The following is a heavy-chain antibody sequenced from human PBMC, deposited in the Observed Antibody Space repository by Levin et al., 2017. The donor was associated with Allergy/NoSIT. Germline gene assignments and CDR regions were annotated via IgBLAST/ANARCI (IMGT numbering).Heavy chain of an antibody. Sequence: LSLTCAASGFTFSSYGMHWVRQAPGKGLEWVAVISYDGSNKYYADSVKGRFTISRDNSKNTLYLQMNSLGAEDTAVYYCAKARGGAFDIWGQGTMVTVAS. CDR1: GFTFSSYG. V-gene: IGHV3-30*18. CDR3: AKARGGAFDI. J-gene: IGHJ3*02. CDR2: ISYDGSNK. D-gene: IGHD3-16*01.